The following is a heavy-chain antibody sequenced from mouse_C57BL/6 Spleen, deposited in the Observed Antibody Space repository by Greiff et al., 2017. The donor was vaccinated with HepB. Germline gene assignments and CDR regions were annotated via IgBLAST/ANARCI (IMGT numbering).Heavy chain of an antibody. Sequence: VQLQQSGPELVKPGASVKISCKASGYAFSSSWMNWVKQRPGKGLEWIGRIYPGDGDTNYNGKLKGKATLTADKSSSTAYMQLSSLTSEDSAVYFCARESNYLYWYFDVWGTGTTVTVSS. CDR2: IYPGDGDT. J-gene: IGHJ1*03. CDR3: ARESNYLYWYFDV. D-gene: IGHD2-5*01. CDR1: GYAFSSSW. V-gene: IGHV1-82*01.